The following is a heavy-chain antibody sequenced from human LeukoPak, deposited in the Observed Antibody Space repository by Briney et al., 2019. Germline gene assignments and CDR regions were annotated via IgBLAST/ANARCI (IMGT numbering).Heavy chain of an antibody. CDR1: GFTFSSYG. D-gene: IGHD1-14*01. Sequence: PGRSLRLSCAASGFTFSSYGMHWVRQAPGKGLEWVAVIRYDRINKYYADSVKGRFTISRDNSKNTLYLQMNSLRAEDTAVYYCAKDTGKYYYYMDVWGKGTTVTVSS. CDR3: AKDTGKYYYYMDV. J-gene: IGHJ6*03. CDR2: IRYDRINK. V-gene: IGHV3-33*06.